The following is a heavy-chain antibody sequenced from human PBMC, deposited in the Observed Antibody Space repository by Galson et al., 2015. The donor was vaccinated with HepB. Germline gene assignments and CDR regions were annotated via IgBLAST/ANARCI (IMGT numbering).Heavy chain of an antibody. Sequence: QSGAEVKKPGESLKISCKGSGYSFTSYWIGWVRQMPGKGLEWMGIIYPGDSDTRYSPSFQGQVTISADKSISTAYLQWSSLKASDTAMYYCARDIAVAGLWWLAFDIWGQGTMVTVSS. V-gene: IGHV5-51*01. CDR1: GYSFTSYW. D-gene: IGHD6-19*01. CDR3: ARDIAVAGLWWLAFDI. J-gene: IGHJ3*02. CDR2: IYPGDSDT.